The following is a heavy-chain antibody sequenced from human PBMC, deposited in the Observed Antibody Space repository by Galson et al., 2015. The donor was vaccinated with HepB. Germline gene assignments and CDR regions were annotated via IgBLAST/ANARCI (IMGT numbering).Heavy chain of an antibody. V-gene: IGHV3-74*01. CDR2: INSDGSST. Sequence: SLRLSCAASGFTFSSYWMHWVRQAPGKGLVWVSRINSDGSSTSYADSVKGRFTISRDNAKNTLYLQMNSLRAEDTAVYYCAREFPTYYDILTGYSHYYGMDVWGQGTTVTVSS. D-gene: IGHD3-9*01. J-gene: IGHJ6*02. CDR1: GFTFSSYW. CDR3: AREFPTYYDILTGYSHYYGMDV.